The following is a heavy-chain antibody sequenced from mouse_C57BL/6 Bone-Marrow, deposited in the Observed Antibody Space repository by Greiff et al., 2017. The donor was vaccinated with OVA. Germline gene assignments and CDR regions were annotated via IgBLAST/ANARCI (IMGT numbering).Heavy chain of an antibody. J-gene: IGHJ4*01. V-gene: IGHV1-18*01. CDR2: INPNNGGT. D-gene: IGHD2-3*01. CDR3: ARRSGYYPSPVLYYAMDY. CDR1: GYTFTDYN. Sequence: EVQLQQSGPELVKPGASVKIPCKASGYTFTDYNMDWVKQSHGKSLEWIGDINPNNGGTIYNQKFKGKATLTVDKSSSTAYMELRSLTSEDTAVYYCARRSGYYPSPVLYYAMDYWGQGTSVTVSS.